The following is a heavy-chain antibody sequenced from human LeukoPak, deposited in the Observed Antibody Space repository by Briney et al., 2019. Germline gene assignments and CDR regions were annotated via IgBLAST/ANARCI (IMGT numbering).Heavy chain of an antibody. J-gene: IGHJ5*01. D-gene: IGHD2-8*01. CDR1: GGSISSYY. CDR2: IYYSGSS. V-gene: IGHV4-59*08. Sequence: RPSETLSLTCTVSGGSISSYYWSWIRQPPGKGLEWIGYIYYSGSSIYNPSLKSRATISIDTSRKQFFLKLSSVTAADAAVYYCALAPNSNWFDFWGQGTLVTVSS. CDR3: ALAPNSNWFDF.